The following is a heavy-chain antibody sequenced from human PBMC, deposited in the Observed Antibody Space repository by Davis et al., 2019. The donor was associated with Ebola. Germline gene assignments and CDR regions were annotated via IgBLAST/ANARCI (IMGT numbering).Heavy chain of an antibody. J-gene: IGHJ4*02. D-gene: IGHD4-17*01. Sequence: GESLKISCAASGFTFSSYGMHWVRQAPGKGLEWVAVISYDGSNKYYADSVKGRFTISRDNSKNTLYLQMNSLRAEDTAVYYCAKISSTVTTGYWGQGTLDTISS. CDR1: GFTFSSYG. CDR2: ISYDGSNK. CDR3: AKISSTVTTGY. V-gene: IGHV3-30*18.